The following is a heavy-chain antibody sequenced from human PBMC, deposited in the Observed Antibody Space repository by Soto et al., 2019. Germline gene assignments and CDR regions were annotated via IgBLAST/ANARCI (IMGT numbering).Heavy chain of an antibody. CDR1: GYTFPSIG. Sequence: QVQLVQSGAEVKKPGASVKVSCKASGYTFPSIGISWVRQAPGQGLEWMGWISPYNRNTYYAQRLQGRVTLTTDTSTSTAYMELRSLRSDDTAVYYCARDLDGSENYYTDYWGQGTLVTVSS. CDR2: ISPYNRNT. V-gene: IGHV1-18*01. CDR3: ARDLDGSENYYTDY. D-gene: IGHD3-10*01. J-gene: IGHJ4*02.